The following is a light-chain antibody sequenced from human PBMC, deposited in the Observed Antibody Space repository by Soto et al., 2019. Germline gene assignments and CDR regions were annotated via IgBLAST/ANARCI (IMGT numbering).Light chain of an antibody. V-gene: IGLV2-14*03. CDR3: SSFTSSSSLVV. J-gene: IGLJ2*01. Sequence: QSALTQPASVSGSPGQSITISCTGTSSDIGGYNFVSWYQQHPGRAPKLIIYEVSNRPSGVSDRFSGSKSGNTASLTISGLQTEDAADYYCSSFTSSSSLVVFGGGTKLTVL. CDR2: EVS. CDR1: SSDIGGYNF.